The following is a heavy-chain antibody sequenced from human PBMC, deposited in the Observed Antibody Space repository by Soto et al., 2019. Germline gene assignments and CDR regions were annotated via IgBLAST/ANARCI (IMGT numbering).Heavy chain of an antibody. Sequence: PSETLSLTCGVYGGSFSGYYWIWIRQPPGKGLEWIGEINHSGSTNYNPSLKSRVTISVDTSKNQFSLKLSSVTAADTAVYYCARGRTIFGVVTNYYFDYWGQGTLVTVSS. D-gene: IGHD3-3*01. V-gene: IGHV4-34*01. J-gene: IGHJ4*02. CDR1: GGSFSGYY. CDR3: ARGRTIFGVVTNYYFDY. CDR2: INHSGST.